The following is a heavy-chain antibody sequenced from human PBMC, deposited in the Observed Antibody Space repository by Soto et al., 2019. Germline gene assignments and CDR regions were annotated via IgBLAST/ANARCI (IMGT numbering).Heavy chain of an antibody. CDR2: IYHSGST. J-gene: IGHJ4*02. CDR3: ARGGRYSYGSSFDY. V-gene: IGHV4-30-2*01. D-gene: IGHD5-18*01. CDR1: GGSISSGGYS. Sequence: SETLSLTCAVSGGSISSGGYSWSCIRQPPGKGLEWIGYIYHSGSTYYNPSLKSRVTISVDRSKNQFSLKLSSVTAADTAVYYCARGGRYSYGSSFDYWGQGTLVTVSS.